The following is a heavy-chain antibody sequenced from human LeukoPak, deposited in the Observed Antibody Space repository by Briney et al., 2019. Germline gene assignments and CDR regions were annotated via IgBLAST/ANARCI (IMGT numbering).Heavy chain of an antibody. CDR2: ISDGSSSI. V-gene: IGHV3-11*01. CDR3: ARLYDILTGYHYYFDY. CDR1: GFTFSDYY. D-gene: IGHD3-9*01. J-gene: IGHJ4*02. Sequence: GGSLRLSCAASGFTFSDYYMSWIRQAPGKGLEWVSYISDGSSSIYYGDSVKGRFTISRDNAKNSLYLQMNSLRAEDTAVYYCARLYDILTGYHYYFDYWGQGTLVTVSS.